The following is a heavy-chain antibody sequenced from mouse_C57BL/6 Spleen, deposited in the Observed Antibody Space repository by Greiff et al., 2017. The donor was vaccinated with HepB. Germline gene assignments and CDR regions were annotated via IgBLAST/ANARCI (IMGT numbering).Heavy chain of an antibody. V-gene: IGHV5-6*02. D-gene: IGHD2-3*01. CDR1: GFTFSSYG. CDR3: ARPGYDGYYYAMDY. CDR2: ISSGGSYT. J-gene: IGHJ4*01. Sequence: DVKLVESGGDLVKPGGSLKLSCAASGFTFSSYGMSWVRQTPDKRLEWVATISSGGSYTYYPDSVKGRFTISRDNAKNTLYLQMSSLKSEDTATYYCARPGYDGYYYAMDYWGQGTSVTVSS.